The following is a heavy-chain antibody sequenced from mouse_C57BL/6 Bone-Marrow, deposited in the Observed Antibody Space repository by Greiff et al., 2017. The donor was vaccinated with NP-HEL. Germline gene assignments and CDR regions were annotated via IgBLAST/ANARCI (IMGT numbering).Heavy chain of an antibody. V-gene: IGHV1-26*01. D-gene: IGHD2-2*01. J-gene: IGHJ4*01. CDR1: GYTFTDYY. CDR3: ARGYLYAMDY. Sequence: EVQLQQSGPELVKPGASVKISCKASGYTFTDYYMNWVKQSHGKSLQWIGDINPNNGGTSYNQKFKGKARLTVDKSSSTAYMELRSLTSEDSAVYYCARGYLYAMDYWGQGTSVTVSS. CDR2: INPNNGGT.